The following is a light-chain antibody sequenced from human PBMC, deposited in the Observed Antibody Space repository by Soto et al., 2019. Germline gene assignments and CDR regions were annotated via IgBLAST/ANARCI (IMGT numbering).Light chain of an antibody. CDR3: AAWDDSLSGRL. CDR2: RND. V-gene: IGLV1-47*01. J-gene: IGLJ2*01. Sequence: QPVLTQPPSASGTPGQRVTFSCSGASSNIGSHYVYWYQQLPGTAPKLLMYRNDQRPSGVPDRFSGSKSGTSASLAISGLRSEDEADYYCAAWDDSLSGRLFGGGTKVTVL. CDR1: SSNIGSHY.